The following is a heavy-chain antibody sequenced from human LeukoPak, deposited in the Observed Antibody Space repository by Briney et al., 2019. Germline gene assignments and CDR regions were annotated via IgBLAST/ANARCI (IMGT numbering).Heavy chain of an antibody. V-gene: IGHV4-4*02. CDR3: ARLLWFGARYYYYYMDV. CDR2: IYHSGST. J-gene: IGHJ6*03. CDR1: GGSISSSNW. Sequence: SGTLSLTCAVSGGSISSSNWWSWVRQPPGKGLEWIGEIYHSGSTNYNPSLKSRVTISVDTSKNQFSLKLSSVTAADTAVYYCARLLWFGARYYYYYMDVWGKGTTVTVSS. D-gene: IGHD3-10*01.